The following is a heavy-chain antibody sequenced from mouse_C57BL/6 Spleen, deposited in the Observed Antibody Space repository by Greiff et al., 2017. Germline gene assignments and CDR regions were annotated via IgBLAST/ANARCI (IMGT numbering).Heavy chain of an antibody. Sequence: QVQLQQPGAELVKPGASVKVSCKASGYTFTSYWMHWVNQRPGQGLEWIGRIHPADSDTNYNQKFKGKATLTVYKASHTDYMQLSSLTSEDSAVYYCAAYEFAYWGQGTLVTVSA. J-gene: IGHJ3*01. V-gene: IGHV1-74*01. CDR2: IHPADSDT. CDR3: AAYEFAY. D-gene: IGHD2-12*01. CDR1: GYTFTSYW.